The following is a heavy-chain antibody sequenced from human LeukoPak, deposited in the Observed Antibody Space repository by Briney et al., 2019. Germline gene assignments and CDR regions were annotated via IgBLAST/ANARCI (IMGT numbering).Heavy chain of an antibody. CDR1: GFTFSSYG. V-gene: IGHV3-30*02. Sequence: GGSLRLSCAASGFTFSSYGMHWVHQAPGKGLEWVAFIRYDGSNKYYADSVKGRFTISRDNSKNTLYLQMNSLRAEDTAVYYCAKDLDIVVVPAAEGGDYWGQGTLVTVSS. J-gene: IGHJ4*02. D-gene: IGHD2-2*03. CDR2: IRYDGSNK. CDR3: AKDLDIVVVPAAEGGDY.